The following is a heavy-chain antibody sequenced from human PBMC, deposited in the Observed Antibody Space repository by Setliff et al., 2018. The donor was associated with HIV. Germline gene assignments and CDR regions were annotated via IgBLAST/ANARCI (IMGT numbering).Heavy chain of an antibody. CDR1: GFTFSSYS. D-gene: IGHD1-26*01. V-gene: IGHV3-48*01. CDR2: ISSSRSTI. Sequence: GGSLRLSCAASGFTFSSYSMNWVRQAPGKGLEWVSYISSSRSTIYYADSVKGRFTISRDNAKNAVYLQMNSLRAEDTAVYYSARDGGSSPSPVSDYYYYYMDVWGKGTTVTVSS. CDR3: ARDGGSSPSPVSDYYYYYMDV. J-gene: IGHJ6*03.